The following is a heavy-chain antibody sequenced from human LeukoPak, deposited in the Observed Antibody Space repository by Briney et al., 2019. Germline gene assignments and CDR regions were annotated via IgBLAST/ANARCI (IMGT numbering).Heavy chain of an antibody. D-gene: IGHD6-19*01. CDR1: GFTFSSYG. J-gene: IGHJ4*02. V-gene: IGHV3-7*01. CDR3: ARGSGWWEN. CDR2: IKQDGSKK. Sequence: PGGSLRLSCAASGFTFSSYGMHWVRKAPGKGLEWVANIKQDGSKKYYVDSVKGRFTISRDNAKNSLYLQMDSLRAEDTVVYYCARGSGWWENWGQGTLVTVSS.